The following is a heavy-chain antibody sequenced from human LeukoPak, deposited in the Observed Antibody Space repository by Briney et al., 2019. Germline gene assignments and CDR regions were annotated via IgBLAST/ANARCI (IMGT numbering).Heavy chain of an antibody. D-gene: IGHD6-19*01. CDR3: ARSSGWWSLDY. CDR1: GFTFSSHT. Sequence: GGSLRLSCATSGFTFSSHTMNWVRQAPGKGLEWVSSISSTPGNMWYADSVKGRFTISRDNAKDALYLQMNDLRAEDTAVYYCARSSGWWSLDYWGQGTLVTVSS. J-gene: IGHJ4*02. V-gene: IGHV3-21*04. CDR2: ISSTPGNM.